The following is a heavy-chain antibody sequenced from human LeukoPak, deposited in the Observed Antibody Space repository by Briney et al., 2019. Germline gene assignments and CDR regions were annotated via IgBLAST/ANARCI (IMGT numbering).Heavy chain of an antibody. Sequence: GGSLRLSCAASGFTFSSYSMSWIRQALGKGLEWVPYISSSGSTIYYADSVKGRFTISRDNAKNSLYLQMNSLRAEDTAVYYCARDQYYDILTGYHYFDYWGQGTLVTVSS. CDR1: GFTFSSYS. CDR3: ARDQYYDILTGYHYFDY. CDR2: ISSSGSTI. V-gene: IGHV3-48*04. D-gene: IGHD3-9*01. J-gene: IGHJ4*02.